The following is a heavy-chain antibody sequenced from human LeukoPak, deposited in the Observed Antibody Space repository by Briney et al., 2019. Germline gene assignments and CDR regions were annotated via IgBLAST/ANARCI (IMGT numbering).Heavy chain of an antibody. J-gene: IGHJ4*02. CDR2: ISSSGRNI. Sequence: GGSLRLSCAASGFTFNMYGMNWVRQAPGKGLEWVSSISSSGRNIYYADSVKGRFAISRDNAKNSLYLQMNRVRVEDTAVYYCARGLDGIEGASDYWGQGTLVTGSS. CDR1: GFTFNMYG. CDR3: ARGLDGIEGASDY. V-gene: IGHV3-21*01. D-gene: IGHD1-26*01.